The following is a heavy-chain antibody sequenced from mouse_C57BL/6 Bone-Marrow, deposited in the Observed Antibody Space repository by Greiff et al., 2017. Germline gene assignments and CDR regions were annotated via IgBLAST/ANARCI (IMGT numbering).Heavy chain of an antibody. CDR3: ARSYYYGSSSYYAMDY. CDR1: GYTFTSYG. D-gene: IGHD1-1*01. V-gene: IGHV1-81*01. CDR2: IYPRSGNT. J-gene: IGHJ4*01. Sequence: QVQLQESGAELARPGASVKLSCKASGYTFTSYGISWVKQRTGQGLEWIGEIYPRSGNTYYNEKFKGKATLTADKSSSTAYMELRSLTSEDSAVYFCARSYYYGSSSYYAMDYWGQGTSVTVSS.